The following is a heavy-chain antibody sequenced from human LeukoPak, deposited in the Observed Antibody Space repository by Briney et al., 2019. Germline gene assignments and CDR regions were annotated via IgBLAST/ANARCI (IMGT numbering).Heavy chain of an antibody. Sequence: PGGSLRLSCAASGFTFNNHWMHWVRQAPGKGLVWVSRINSDGSSKNYVDSVKGRFTISRDNSINALYLQMNSLRLDDTAVYYCVGEIGPRSFDYWGQGTLVTVSS. CDR1: GFTFNNHW. CDR2: INSDGSSK. CDR3: VGEIGPRSFDY. D-gene: IGHD3-16*01. J-gene: IGHJ4*02. V-gene: IGHV3-74*01.